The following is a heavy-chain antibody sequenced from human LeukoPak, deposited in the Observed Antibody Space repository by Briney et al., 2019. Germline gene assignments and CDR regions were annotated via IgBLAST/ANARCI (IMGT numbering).Heavy chain of an antibody. Sequence: GESLKISCTASGYSFSSYWMGWVRQMPEKGLEWMGIIDSSDSDTQYTPPPQGQIPISADNSLATAYPQSNSLKPSDTAMYYCARQTAMVRSGDFWAQETLVSVLS. CDR3: ARQTAMVRSGDF. J-gene: IGHJ4*02. CDR2: IDSSDSDT. V-gene: IGHV5-51*01. D-gene: IGHD5-18*01. CDR1: GYSFSSYW.